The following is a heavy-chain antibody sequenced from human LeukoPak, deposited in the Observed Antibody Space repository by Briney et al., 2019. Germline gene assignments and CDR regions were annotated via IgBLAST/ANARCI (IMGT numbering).Heavy chain of an antibody. CDR3: ARDSVWHYYDSSGYYPFDY. J-gene: IGHJ4*02. D-gene: IGHD3-22*01. CDR2: IYYSGST. Sequence: PSETLSLTCTVSGGSISSYYWSWIRQPPGKGLEWIGYIYYSGSTNYNPSLKSRVTISVDTSKNQFSLKLSSVTAADTAVYYCARDSVWHYYDSSGYYPFDYWGQGTLVTVSS. CDR1: GGSISSYY. V-gene: IGHV4-59*01.